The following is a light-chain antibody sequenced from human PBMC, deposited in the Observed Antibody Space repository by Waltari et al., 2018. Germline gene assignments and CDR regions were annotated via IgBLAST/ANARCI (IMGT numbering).Light chain of an antibody. CDR1: QSLTKWY. V-gene: IGKV3-20*01. Sequence: VLTQSPGTLSLSPGERATLSCRASQSLTKWYLAWDQPNPGQAPRLLIDGASSRAAGIPDRFSGSGSGTDFTLTISRLEPEDCAVYYCQQYGSSVLYTFGQGTKLEIK. CDR2: GAS. J-gene: IGKJ2*01. CDR3: QQYGSSVLYT.